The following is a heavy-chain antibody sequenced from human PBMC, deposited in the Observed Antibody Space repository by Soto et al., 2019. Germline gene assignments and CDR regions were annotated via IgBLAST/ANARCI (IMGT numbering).Heavy chain of an antibody. V-gene: IGHV4-61*01. D-gene: IGHD2-2*02. CDR2: IYYSGST. CDR1: GGSVSSGSYY. CDR3: ARDQGFYTAEYYYYYGMDV. J-gene: IGHJ6*02. Sequence: QVQLQESGPGLVKPSETLSLTCTVSGGSVSSGSYYWSWIRQPPGKGLEWIGYIYYSGSTNYNPSLKSRVTISVDTSKNQFSLKLSSVTAADTAVYYCARDQGFYTAEYYYYYGMDVWGQGTTLTVSS.